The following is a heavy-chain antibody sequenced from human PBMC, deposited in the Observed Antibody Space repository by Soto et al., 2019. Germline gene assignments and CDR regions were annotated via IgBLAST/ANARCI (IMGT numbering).Heavy chain of an antibody. D-gene: IGHD5-12*01. CDR2: INHSGST. Sequence: QVQLQQWGAGLLKPSETLSLTCAVYGGSFSGYYWSWIRQPPGKGLEWIGEINHSGSTNYNPSLKSRVTISVDTAKNQFSLKLSSVTAADTAVYYWARRRSRRDGYNLYNWFDPWGQGTLVTVSS. CDR1: GGSFSGYY. J-gene: IGHJ5*02. V-gene: IGHV4-34*01. CDR3: ARRRSRRDGYNLYNWFDP.